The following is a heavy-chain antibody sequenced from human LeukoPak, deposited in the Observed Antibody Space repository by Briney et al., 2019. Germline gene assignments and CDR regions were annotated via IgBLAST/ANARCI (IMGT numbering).Heavy chain of an antibody. V-gene: IGHV4-39*07. CDR1: GGSISSSSYY. J-gene: IGHJ6*03. Sequence: TASETLSLTCTVSGGSISSSSYYWGWIRQPPGKGLEWIGSIYYSGSTYYNPSLKSRVTISVDTSKNQFSLKLSSVTAADTAVYYCARGCQHQLLIFLYYYMDVWGKGTTVTISS. CDR3: ARGCQHQLLIFLYYYMDV. CDR2: IYYSGST. D-gene: IGHD2-2*01.